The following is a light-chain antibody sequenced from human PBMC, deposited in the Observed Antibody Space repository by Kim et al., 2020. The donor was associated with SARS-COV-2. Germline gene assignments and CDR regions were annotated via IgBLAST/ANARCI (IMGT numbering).Light chain of an antibody. J-gene: IGKJ2*01. CDR1: QGLVYSDGNVY. CDR2: TIS. Sequence: EVVLTQSPLSLPVTLGQPASISCKSSQGLVYSDGNVYLNWFQQRPGQSPRRLIYTISNRDSGVPDRFSGSGLGTDFTLKISRVEAEDVGVYYCMQSSHWPYTFGQGTKLEI. V-gene: IGKV2-30*01. CDR3: MQSSHWPYT.